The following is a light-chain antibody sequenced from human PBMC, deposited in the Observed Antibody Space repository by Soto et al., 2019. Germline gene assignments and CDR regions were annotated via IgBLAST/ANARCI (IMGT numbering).Light chain of an antibody. J-gene: IGKJ1*01. CDR3: QQRSNWPPWT. CDR2: DAS. Sequence: EIVLTQSPATLSLSPGERATLSCWASQSVSNYLAWYQQKPGQAPRLLIYDASNRATGIPARFSGSGSGTDFTLTISSLEPEDFAVYYCQQRSNWPPWTFGQGTKVEIK. V-gene: IGKV3-11*01. CDR1: QSVSNY.